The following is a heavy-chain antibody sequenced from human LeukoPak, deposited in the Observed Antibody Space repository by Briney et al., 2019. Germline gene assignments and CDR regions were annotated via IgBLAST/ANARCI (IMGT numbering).Heavy chain of an antibody. CDR3: AKDLVVVAATPGNYFDY. V-gene: IGHV3-23*01. CDR2: ISGSGGST. J-gene: IGHJ4*02. D-gene: IGHD2-15*01. Sequence: GGSLRLSCAASGIAFSTYAMSWVRQAPGKGLEWVSAISGSGGSTYYADSVKGRFTISRDNSKNTLYLQMNSLRAEDTAVYYCAKDLVVVAATPGNYFDYWGQGTLVTVSS. CDR1: GIAFSTYA.